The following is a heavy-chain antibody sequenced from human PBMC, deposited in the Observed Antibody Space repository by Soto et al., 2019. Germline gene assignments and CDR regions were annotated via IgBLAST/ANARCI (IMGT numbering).Heavy chain of an antibody. CDR2: ISGSGGST. J-gene: IGHJ3*02. CDR3: AKGTIFGVSLGRTPLDI. V-gene: IGHV3-23*01. D-gene: IGHD3-3*01. CDR1: GFTFSSYA. Sequence: GGSLRLSCAASGFTFSSYAMSWVRQAPGKGLEWVSAISGSGGSTYYADSVKGRFTIPRDNSKNTLYLQMNSLRAEDTAVYYCAKGTIFGVSLGRTPLDIWGQGTMVTVSS.